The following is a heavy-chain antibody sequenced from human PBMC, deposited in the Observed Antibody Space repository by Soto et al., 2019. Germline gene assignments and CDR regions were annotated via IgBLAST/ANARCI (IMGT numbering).Heavy chain of an antibody. V-gene: IGHV3-33*01. Sequence: QVQLVESGGGVVQPGRSLRLSCAASGFTFRSYGMHWVRQAPGKGLEWVAVIWYDGSNKYYADSVKGRFTISRDNSKKTLYLQMNSLRAEDTAVYYCARDTFGGRYSYYYYGMDVWGQGTTVTVSS. CDR3: ARDTFGGRYSYYYYGMDV. CDR1: GFTFRSYG. J-gene: IGHJ6*02. CDR2: IWYDGSNK. D-gene: IGHD1-26*01.